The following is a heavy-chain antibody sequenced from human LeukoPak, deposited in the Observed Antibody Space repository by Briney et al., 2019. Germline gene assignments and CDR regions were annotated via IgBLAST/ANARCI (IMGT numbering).Heavy chain of an antibody. V-gene: IGHV1-46*01. D-gene: IGHD2-15*01. CDR2: INPSGGST. J-gene: IGHJ4*02. CDR1: GYTFTSYY. Sequence: ASVKVSCKASGYTFTSYYMHWVRQAPGQGLEWMGIINPSGGSTSYAQKFQGRVTMTRDTSISTAYMELSRLRSDDTAVYYCARGYCSGGSCYFSDYWGQGTLVTVSS. CDR3: ARGYCSGGSCYFSDY.